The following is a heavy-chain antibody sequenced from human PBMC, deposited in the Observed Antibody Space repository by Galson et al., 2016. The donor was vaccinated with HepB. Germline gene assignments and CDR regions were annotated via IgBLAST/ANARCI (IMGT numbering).Heavy chain of an antibody. CDR3: ARQRAEEVGLVTQPGAMDV. CDR2: IHYRGTT. CDR1: GASISSDY. Sequence: ETLSLTCAVSGASISSDYCSWIRQSPGKGLDWVGYIHYRGTTNYNPALKSRVTISVDRTKNQFSLKLRSVTAADTAVYYCARQRAEEVGLVTQPGAMDVWGQGTTVTVSS. J-gene: IGHJ6*02. D-gene: IGHD3-9*01. V-gene: IGHV4-59*01.